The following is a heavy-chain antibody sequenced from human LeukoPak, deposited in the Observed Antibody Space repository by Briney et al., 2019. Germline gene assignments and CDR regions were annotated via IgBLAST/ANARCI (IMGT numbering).Heavy chain of an antibody. D-gene: IGHD2-15*01. CDR3: ASVAASGGYFDY. J-gene: IGHJ4*02. V-gene: IGHV3-30-3*01. CDR2: ISYDGSNK. CDR1: GFTFSSYA. Sequence: GGSLRLSCAASGFTFSSYAMHWVRQAPGKGLEWVAVISYDGSNKYYADSVKGRFTISRDNSKNTLYLQMNSLRVEDTAVYYCASVAASGGYFDYWGQGTLVTVSS.